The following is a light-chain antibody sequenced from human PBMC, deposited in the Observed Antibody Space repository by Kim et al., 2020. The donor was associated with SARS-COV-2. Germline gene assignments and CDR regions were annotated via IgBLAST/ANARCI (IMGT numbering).Light chain of an antibody. Sequence: GDRVTITCRASQSISNWLAWYRQKPGRAPELLIYDASNLEPGVPSRFSGSGFGTEFTLTIASLQPGDFATYYCHQYSSSPPWTFGQGTKVDIK. CDR2: DAS. J-gene: IGKJ1*01. CDR3: HQYSSSPPWT. V-gene: IGKV1-5*01. CDR1: QSISNW.